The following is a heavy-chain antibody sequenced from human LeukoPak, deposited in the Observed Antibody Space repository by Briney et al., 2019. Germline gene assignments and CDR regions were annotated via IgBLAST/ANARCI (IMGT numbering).Heavy chain of an antibody. Sequence: PGGSLRLSCAVSGFTVSSNYMNLVRQAPGKGLEWVSIIYSDGSTYYADSVKGRFTISRDNSKNTLFLQMNSLRADDTAVYYCARDDGQGGPFDYWGQGTLVTVSS. D-gene: IGHD3-16*01. V-gene: IGHV3-53*01. CDR3: ARDDGQGGPFDY. CDR2: IYSDGST. CDR1: GFTVSSNY. J-gene: IGHJ4*02.